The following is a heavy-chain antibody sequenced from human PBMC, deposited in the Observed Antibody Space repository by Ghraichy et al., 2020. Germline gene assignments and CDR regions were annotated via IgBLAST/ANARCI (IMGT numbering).Heavy chain of an antibody. CDR2: ISSGGDHI. CDR1: GFTFRSYT. V-gene: IGHV3-21*01. CDR3: ARVVNYVFDY. D-gene: IGHD3-16*01. Sequence: ETLSLTCAASGFTFRSYTMSWVRQAPGKGLEWVSSISSGGDHIYYADSMKGRFTISRDNGKNSLYLQMNSLRAEDTAVYYCARVVNYVFDYWGQGTLVTVSS. J-gene: IGHJ4*02.